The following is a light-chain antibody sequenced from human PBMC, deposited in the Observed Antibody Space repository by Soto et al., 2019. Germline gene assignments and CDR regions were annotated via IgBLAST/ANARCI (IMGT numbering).Light chain of an antibody. CDR1: SSNIGSNT. Sequence: QSVLTQPLSVSASPGQRVTISCSGGSSNIGSNTVAWYQHLPGTAPPRLIFTAGQRPSGVPGRFSGSKSGTSASLAISGLQSEDEANYYCQSYDNSLSGSRVFGGGTKLTVL. CDR3: QSYDNSLSGSRV. CDR2: TAG. V-gene: IGLV1-44*01. J-gene: IGLJ3*02.